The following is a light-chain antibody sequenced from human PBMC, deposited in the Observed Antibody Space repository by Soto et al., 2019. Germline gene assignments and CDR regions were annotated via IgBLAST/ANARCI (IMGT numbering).Light chain of an antibody. CDR2: DTS. CDR3: QQYVHWPPGA. Sequence: EIVVTQSPATLSVSPGERVTLSCRASQSVSSSLAWYQQRTGQAPRLLIYDTSTRAAGIAARFSGSGSGTEFTLTISSLQSEDAAVYYCQQYVHWPPGAFGQGTTVEIK. CDR1: QSVSSS. V-gene: IGKV3-15*01. J-gene: IGKJ1*01.